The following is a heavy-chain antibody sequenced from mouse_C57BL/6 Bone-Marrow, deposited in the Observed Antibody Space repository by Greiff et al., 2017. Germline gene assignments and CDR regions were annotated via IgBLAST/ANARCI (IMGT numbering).Heavy chain of an antibody. J-gene: IGHJ3*01. V-gene: IGHV1-9*01. CDR1: GYTFTGYW. Sequence: VQLQQSGAELMKPGASVKLSCKATGYTFTGYWIEWVKQRPGHGLEWIGEILPGSGSTNYNEKFKGKATFTADTSSNTAYMQLSSLTTEDSAIXNGARGFYCYGSSGFAYWGQGTLVTVSA. CDR3: ARGFYCYGSSGFAY. D-gene: IGHD1-1*01. CDR2: ILPGSGST.